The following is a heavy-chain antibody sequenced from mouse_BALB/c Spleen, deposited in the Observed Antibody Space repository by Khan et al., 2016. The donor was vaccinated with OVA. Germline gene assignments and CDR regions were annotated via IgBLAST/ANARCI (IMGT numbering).Heavy chain of an antibody. CDR3: TRHGYVAWFTY. CDR2: IDPFSGGT. Sequence: LQQSGPELMKPGTSVKISCKASGYSFTTYYIHWVIQTHGKSLEWIGYIDPFSGGTTYNQKFKGKATLTVDKSSSTAYIHLSNLTSEDSAVYYCTRHGYVAWFTYWGQGTLVTVSA. CDR1: GYSFTTYY. J-gene: IGHJ3*01. V-gene: IGHV1S135*01. D-gene: IGHD2-2*01.